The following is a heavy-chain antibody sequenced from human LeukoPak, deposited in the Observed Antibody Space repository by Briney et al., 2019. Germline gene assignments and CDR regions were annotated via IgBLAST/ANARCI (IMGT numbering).Heavy chain of an antibody. D-gene: IGHD5-18*01. CDR1: RGTFTSYA. V-gene: IGHV1-69*05. CDR3: ARDAIGYSYGLFDY. Sequence: SVKVSCKASRGTFTSYAISWVRQAPGQGLEWMGGIIPIFGTANYAQKFQGRVTITTDESTSTAYMELSGLRSEDTAVYYCARDAIGYSYGLFDYWGQGTLVTVSS. J-gene: IGHJ4*02. CDR2: IIPIFGTA.